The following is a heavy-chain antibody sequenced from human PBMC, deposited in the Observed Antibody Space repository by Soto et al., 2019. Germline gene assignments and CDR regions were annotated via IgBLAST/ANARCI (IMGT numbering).Heavy chain of an antibody. CDR1: GGPINNYY. CDR3: ARRGCVGGSCDPVLFHY. CDR2: TYYSGST. V-gene: IGHV4-59*08. D-gene: IGHD2-15*01. Sequence: QVQLQESGPGLVKPSETLSLTCTVSGGPINNYYWSWIRQSPGKGLEWIGYTYYSGSTNYNPSLKSRVTLSIDTSNNQFSLKLSSVTAADTAVYYCARRGCVGGSCDPVLFHYWGQGTLVTVSS. J-gene: IGHJ4*02.